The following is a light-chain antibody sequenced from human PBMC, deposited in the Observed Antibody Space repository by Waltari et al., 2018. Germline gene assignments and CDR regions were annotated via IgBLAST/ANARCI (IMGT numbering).Light chain of an antibody. V-gene: IGLV1-40*01. CDR3: QSYDTSLSVV. J-gene: IGLJ3*02. CDR2: GST. Sequence: QSVLTQPPSVSGAPGQRVTISCTGSGSNIGAGYDVHWYQQLPRAAPKLLIYGSTSRPLGVPALLFGSTSGTSASLAITGLQAEDEADYYCQSYDTSLSVVFGGGTKLTVL. CDR1: GSNIGAGYD.